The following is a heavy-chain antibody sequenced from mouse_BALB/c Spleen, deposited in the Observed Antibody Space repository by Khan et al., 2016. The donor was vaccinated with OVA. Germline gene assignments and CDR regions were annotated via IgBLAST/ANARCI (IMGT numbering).Heavy chain of an antibody. D-gene: IGHD1-2*01. Sequence: EVQLQESGPGLVKPSQSLSLTCTVTGYSITSGYGWNWIRQFPGNKLELMGYISYSGSTNYTPSLQSRISITRDTSKNQFFLQLNSVTTEDTSTYYCARTARIKYWGQGTTLTVSA. V-gene: IGHV3-2*02. CDR1: GYSITSGYG. CDR2: ISYSGST. J-gene: IGHJ2*01. CDR3: ARTARIKY.